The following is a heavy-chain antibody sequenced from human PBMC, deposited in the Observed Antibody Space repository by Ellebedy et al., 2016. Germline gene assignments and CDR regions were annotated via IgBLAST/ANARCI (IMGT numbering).Heavy chain of an antibody. V-gene: IGHV3-30*07. J-gene: IGHJ4*02. Sequence: DSVKGRFTISRDNSKNMLYLQMNSLRAEDTAVYYCVRGEPIADYWGQGILVTVSS. D-gene: IGHD1-14*01. CDR3: VRGEPIADY.